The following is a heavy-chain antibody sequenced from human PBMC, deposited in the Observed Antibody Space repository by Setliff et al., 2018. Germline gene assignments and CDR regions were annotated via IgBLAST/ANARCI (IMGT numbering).Heavy chain of an antibody. D-gene: IGHD4-4*01. CDR1: GGSISSSNYY. CDR3: ASWGTVTLFDY. CDR2: IYYGGSA. J-gene: IGHJ4*02. V-gene: IGHV4-39*01. Sequence: PSETLSLTCTVSGGSISSSNYYWGWIRQHPGKGLEWIGNIYYGGSAYYNPSLKSRVTISVDTSKNQFSLKLSSVTAADTAVYYCASWGTVTLFDYWGQGTLVTVSS.